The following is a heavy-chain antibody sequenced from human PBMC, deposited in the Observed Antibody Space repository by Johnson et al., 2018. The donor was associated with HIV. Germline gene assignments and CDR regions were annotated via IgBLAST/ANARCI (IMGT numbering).Heavy chain of an antibody. Sequence: VQLVESGGGLVQPGGSLRLSCAAPGFTFSSYDMHWVRQATGKGLEWVSAIGTAGDTYYPGSVKGRFTISRENAKNSLYLQMNSLRAGDTAVYYCARSRERGDAFDIWGQGTMVTVSS. V-gene: IGHV3-13*01. CDR3: ARSRERGDAFDI. D-gene: IGHD1-26*01. CDR2: IGTAGDT. CDR1: GFTFSSYD. J-gene: IGHJ3*02.